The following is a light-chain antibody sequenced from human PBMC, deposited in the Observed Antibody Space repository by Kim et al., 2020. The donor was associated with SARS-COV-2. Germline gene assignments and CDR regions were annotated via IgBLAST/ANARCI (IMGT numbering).Light chain of an antibody. Sequence: SVSPGERVTPSSRASQSVGTNLAWYQQKPGQAPRVLIHGVSIRATGIPGRFSGSGSGTEFTLTISSLQSEDFALYYCQQYTKWWTFGQGTKVDIK. CDR2: GVS. V-gene: IGKV3-15*01. J-gene: IGKJ1*01. CDR3: QQYTKWWT. CDR1: QSVGTN.